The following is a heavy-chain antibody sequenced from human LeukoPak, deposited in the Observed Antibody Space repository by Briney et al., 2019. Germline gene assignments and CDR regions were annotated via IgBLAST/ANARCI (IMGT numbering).Heavy chain of an antibody. J-gene: IGHJ1*01. CDR2: IYYSGST. CDR3: ASQPLSIAAAVS. V-gene: IGHV4-59*08. CDR1: GSCISSCY. D-gene: IGHD6-13*01. Sequence: PSETLSLTCTVSGSCISSCYWSWIRQPPGKGLEWIGYIYYSGSTNYNPSLKSRVTISVDTSKNQFSLKLSSVTAADTAVYYCASQPLSIAAAVSWGQGTLVTVSS.